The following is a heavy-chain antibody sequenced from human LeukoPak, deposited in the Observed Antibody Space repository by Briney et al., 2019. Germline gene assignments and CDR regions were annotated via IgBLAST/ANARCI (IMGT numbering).Heavy chain of an antibody. D-gene: IGHD3-10*01. V-gene: IGHV3-30-3*01. Sequence: GGSLRLSCAASGFTFSSYAMHWVRQAPGKGLEWVAVISYDGSNKYYADSVKGRFTISRDNAKNSLYLQMNSLRAEDTAVYYCARSDSGVPFDYWGQGTLVTVSS. CDR1: GFTFSSYA. J-gene: IGHJ4*02. CDR2: ISYDGSNK. CDR3: ARSDSGVPFDY.